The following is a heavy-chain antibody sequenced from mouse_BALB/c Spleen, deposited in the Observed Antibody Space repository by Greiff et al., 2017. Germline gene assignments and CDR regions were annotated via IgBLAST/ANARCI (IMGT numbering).Heavy chain of an antibody. Sequence: QVQLQQPGAELVRPGASVKLSCKASGYTFTSYWINWVKQRPGQGLEWIGNIYPSDSYTNYNQKFKDKATLTVDKSSSTAYMQLSSPTSEDSAVYYCTRHVGAMDYWGQGTSVTVSS. V-gene: IGHV1-69*02. J-gene: IGHJ4*01. CDR2: IYPSDSYT. CDR3: TRHVGAMDY. CDR1: GYTFTSYW.